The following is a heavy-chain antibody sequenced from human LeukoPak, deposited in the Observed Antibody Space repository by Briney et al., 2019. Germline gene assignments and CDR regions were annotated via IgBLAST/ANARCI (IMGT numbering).Heavy chain of an antibody. Sequence: GGSLRLSCAASGFTFSSYSMNWVRQAPGKGLEWVSSISSSSSYIYYADSLKGRFTISRDNAKNSLYLQMNGLRAEDTAVYYCARDRTQCDYWGQGTLVTVSS. D-gene: IGHD6-19*01. CDR3: ARDRTQCDY. V-gene: IGHV3-21*01. J-gene: IGHJ4*02. CDR2: ISSSSSYI. CDR1: GFTFSSYS.